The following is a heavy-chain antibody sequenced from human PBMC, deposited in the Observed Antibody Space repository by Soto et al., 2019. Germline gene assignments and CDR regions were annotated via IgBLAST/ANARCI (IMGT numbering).Heavy chain of an antibody. CDR1: GFSLSSNAVG. J-gene: IGHJ4*02. Sequence: QITLKESGPTLVKPTQTLMLTCTFTGFSLSSNAVGVNWIRQPPGKALEWLALIYWDDDNQYSPSLKSRLTITKDTSKNQVVLTMTNMDPVDTATYYCAHGSGWLSDYWGQGTLVTVSS. CDR2: IYWDDDN. D-gene: IGHD6-19*01. V-gene: IGHV2-5*02. CDR3: AHGSGWLSDY.